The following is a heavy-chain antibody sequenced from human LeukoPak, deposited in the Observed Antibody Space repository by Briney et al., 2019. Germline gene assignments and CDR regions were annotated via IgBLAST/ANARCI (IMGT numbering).Heavy chain of an antibody. V-gene: IGHV5-51*02. J-gene: IGHJ3*02. Sequence: GAALKISYKGSGSSFSMYWTGWGRPVPGKGVGWRGIIYHGDCQNAYSPSFQGQVTISAYKSINTAYLQWRSLKASDTAMYYCGRIRGYDFWSRGAFDIWGQGTMVTVSS. CDR2: IYHGDCQN. D-gene: IGHD3-3*01. CDR1: GSSFSMYW. CDR3: GRIRGYDFWSRGAFDI.